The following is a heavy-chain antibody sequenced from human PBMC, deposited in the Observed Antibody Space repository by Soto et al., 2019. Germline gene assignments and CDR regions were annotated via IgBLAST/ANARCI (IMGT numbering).Heavy chain of an antibody. D-gene: IGHD6-19*01. Sequence: GGSLRLSCAASGFTFSSYWVSWVRQAPGKGLERVANIKQDGSEKYYVDSVKGRFTISRDNAKNSLYLQMNSLRAEDTAVYYCARIGSGWYDAFDIWGQGTMVTVSS. CDR3: ARIGSGWYDAFDI. J-gene: IGHJ3*02. CDR2: IKQDGSEK. V-gene: IGHV3-7*03. CDR1: GFTFSSYW.